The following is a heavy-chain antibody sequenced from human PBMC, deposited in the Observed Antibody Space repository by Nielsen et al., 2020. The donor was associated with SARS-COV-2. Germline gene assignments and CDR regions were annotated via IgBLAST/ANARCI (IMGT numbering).Heavy chain of an antibody. J-gene: IGHJ4*02. V-gene: IGHV3-21*01. CDR3: TRGFYSQSDC. D-gene: IGHD2-15*01. CDR2: ISGDSNYI. Sequence: GGSLRLSCTGSEFTFSDYSMNWVRQAPGKGLEWVASISGDSNYIFYSELVKGRFTMSRDNGKNSLYLQMNTLRSEDTALYYCTRGFYSQSDCWGQGTLVTVSS. CDR1: EFTFSDYS.